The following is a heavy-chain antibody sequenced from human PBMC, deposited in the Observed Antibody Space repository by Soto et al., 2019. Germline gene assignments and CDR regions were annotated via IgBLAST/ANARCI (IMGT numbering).Heavy chain of an antibody. Sequence: VQSGAEMTKPGSSGKVSCTVSRGTVNTNAISWVRQAPGRGPEWMGRIVPFNGITEYAKKFQDRVSMTADRSTSQVDMEGRDLRPEDKAIYDWAIATSWRGALRIWAQGT. J-gene: IGHJ3*02. CDR2: IVPFNGIT. CDR1: RGTVNTNA. CDR3: AIATSWRGALRI. V-gene: IGHV1-69*02. D-gene: IGHD3-3*01.